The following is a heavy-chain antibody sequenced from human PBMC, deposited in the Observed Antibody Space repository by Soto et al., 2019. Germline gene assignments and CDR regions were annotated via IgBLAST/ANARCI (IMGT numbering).Heavy chain of an antibody. D-gene: IGHD5-18*01. Sequence: ASVKVSCKASGYKFTSYGISWVRQAPGQGLEWMAWISGNGNTVYTQNFQDRVTLTADTSTTTAYMDLRSLRSDDTAVYYCARYSYAYGLDGWGQGTTVTVSS. J-gene: IGHJ6*01. V-gene: IGHV1-18*01. CDR2: ISGNGNT. CDR3: ARYSYAYGLDG. CDR1: GYKFTSYG.